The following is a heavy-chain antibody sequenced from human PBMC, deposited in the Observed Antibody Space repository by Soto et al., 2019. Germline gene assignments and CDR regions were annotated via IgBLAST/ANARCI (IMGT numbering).Heavy chain of an antibody. CDR2: ISGSGGST. CDR3: AKAWEVVPAAIAYYYYGMDV. Sequence: EVQLLESGGGLVQPGGSLRLSCAASGFTFSSYAMSWVRQAPGKGLEWVSAISGSGGSTYYADSVKGRFTISRDNSNNTLYLQMNSLRAEDTAVYYCAKAWEVVPAAIAYYYYGMDVWGQGTTVTVSS. V-gene: IGHV3-23*01. D-gene: IGHD2-2*01. CDR1: GFTFSSYA. J-gene: IGHJ6*02.